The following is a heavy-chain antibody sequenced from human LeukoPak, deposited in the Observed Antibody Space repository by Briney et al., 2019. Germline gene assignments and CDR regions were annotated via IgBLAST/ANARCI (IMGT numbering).Heavy chain of an antibody. CDR3: ARGHRQLERYNWFDP. D-gene: IGHD6-13*01. J-gene: IGHJ5*02. CDR2: IKQDGSEK. CDR1: GFTFSSYW. Sequence: GGSLRLSCVASGFTFSSYWMSWVRQAPGKGLEWVANIKQDGSEKYYVDSVKGRFTISRDNAKNSLYLQMNSLRAEDTAVYYCARGHRQLERYNWFDPWGQGTLVTVSS. V-gene: IGHV3-7*03.